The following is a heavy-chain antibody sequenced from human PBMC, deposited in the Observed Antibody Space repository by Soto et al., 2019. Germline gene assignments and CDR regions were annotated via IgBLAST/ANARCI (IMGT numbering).Heavy chain of an antibody. D-gene: IGHD5-18*01. V-gene: IGHV3-30*02. Sequence: GSLRLSCAASVITCSDYGMHWVRQAPGKGLEWVAGVWKDGSNRYYVDSVKGRFTISRDNSKNTLYLQMNSLRDEDTAVYYCAKVPRGSNFGYYNFWGQGTLVTVSS. J-gene: IGHJ4*02. CDR3: AKVPRGSNFGYYNF. CDR1: VITCSDYG. CDR2: VWKDGSNR.